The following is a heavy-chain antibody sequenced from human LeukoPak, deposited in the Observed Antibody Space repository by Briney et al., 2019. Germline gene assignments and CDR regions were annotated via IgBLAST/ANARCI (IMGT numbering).Heavy chain of an antibody. D-gene: IGHD3-10*01. Sequence: SGTLSLTCAVSGYSISSGYYWGWIRQPPRKGLEWIGSISHSAITYHNPSLKSRVTISIDTSKNQSSLKLSSVTAADTAVYYCATFYGSGSRYFAYWGQGALVTVSS. CDR1: GYSISSGYY. CDR2: ISHSAIT. V-gene: IGHV4-38-2*01. CDR3: ATFYGSGSRYFAY. J-gene: IGHJ4*02.